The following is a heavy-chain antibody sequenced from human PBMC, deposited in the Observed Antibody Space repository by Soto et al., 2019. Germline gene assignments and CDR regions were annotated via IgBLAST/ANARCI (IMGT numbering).Heavy chain of an antibody. D-gene: IGHD3-9*01. Sequence: GGSLRLSCAASGFTFSSYGMHWVRQAPGKGLEWVAVISYGGSNKYYADSVKGRFTISRDNSKNTLYLQMNSLRAEDTAVYYCAKTSPYYDILTGYFHPLYYYYGMDVWGQGTTVTVSS. V-gene: IGHV3-30*18. CDR1: GFTFSSYG. CDR2: ISYGGSNK. CDR3: AKTSPYYDILTGYFHPLYYYYGMDV. J-gene: IGHJ6*02.